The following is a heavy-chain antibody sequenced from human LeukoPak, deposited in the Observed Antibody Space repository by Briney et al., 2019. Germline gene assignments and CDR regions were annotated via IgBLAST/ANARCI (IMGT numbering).Heavy chain of an antibody. D-gene: IGHD1-20*01. CDR1: GFTFSSYA. CDR2: ISGSGGST. V-gene: IGHV3-23*01. Sequence: PGGSLRLSRAASGFTFSSYAMSWVRQAPGKGLEWVSAISGSGGSTYYADSVKGRFTISRDNSKNTLYLQMNSLRAEDTAVYYCAKIRTHNWNDLPLDYWGQGTLVTVSS. CDR3: AKIRTHNWNDLPLDY. J-gene: IGHJ4*02.